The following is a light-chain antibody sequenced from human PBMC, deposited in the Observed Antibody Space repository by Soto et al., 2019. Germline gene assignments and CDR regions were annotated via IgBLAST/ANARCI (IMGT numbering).Light chain of an antibody. Sequence: DIQMTQSPSSVSASVEDGVTITCRASQGISSLLAWYQQKPGKAPKLLIYAATTLQSGVPSRFSGSGSGTDFTLTISSLQPEDFATYYCQQANSFPFTFGPGTKVDIK. V-gene: IGKV1-12*01. CDR3: QQANSFPFT. J-gene: IGKJ3*01. CDR2: AAT. CDR1: QGISSL.